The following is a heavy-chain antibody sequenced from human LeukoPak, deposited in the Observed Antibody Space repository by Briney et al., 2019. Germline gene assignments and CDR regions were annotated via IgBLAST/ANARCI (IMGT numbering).Heavy chain of an antibody. D-gene: IGHD1-26*01. CDR1: GFTFSSYG. CDR3: AKDGGPSSSGSQFFNY. CDR2: ISYDGSNK. Sequence: PGGSLRLSCAASGFTFSSYGMHWVRQAPGKGLEWVAVISYDGSNKYYADSVKGRFTISRDNSKNTLYLQMNSLRAEDTAVYYCAKDGGPSSSGSQFFNYWGQGALVTVSS. V-gene: IGHV3-30*18. J-gene: IGHJ4*02.